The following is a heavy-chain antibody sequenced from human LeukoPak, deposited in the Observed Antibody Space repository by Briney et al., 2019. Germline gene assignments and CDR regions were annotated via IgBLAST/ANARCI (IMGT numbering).Heavy chain of an antibody. D-gene: IGHD1-26*01. CDR3: AKNHGSYYVFDY. Sequence: PGGSLRLSCAASGFSFSNYWMSWVRQAPGKGLEWVANIKQDGSEKYYVDSVKGRFTISRDNAKNSLYLQMNSLRAADTAVYHCAKNHGSYYVFDYWGQGTLVTVSS. CDR1: GFSFSNYW. CDR2: IKQDGSEK. J-gene: IGHJ4*02. V-gene: IGHV3-7*01.